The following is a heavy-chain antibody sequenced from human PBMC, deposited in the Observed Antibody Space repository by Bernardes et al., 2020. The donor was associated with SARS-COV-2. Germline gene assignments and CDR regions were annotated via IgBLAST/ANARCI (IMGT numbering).Heavy chain of an antibody. Sequence: KVSCKVSGYTLTELPMHWVRQAPGEGLEWLGSFDPQDGERLYAQKLQGRVTMSEDTSTDTAYLELRSLRSEDTAVYYCAAERIFGVVIYAFDIWGQGTMVTVSS. V-gene: IGHV1-24*01. J-gene: IGHJ3*02. CDR3: AAERIFGVVIYAFDI. CDR2: FDPQDGER. CDR1: GYTLTELP. D-gene: IGHD3-3*01.